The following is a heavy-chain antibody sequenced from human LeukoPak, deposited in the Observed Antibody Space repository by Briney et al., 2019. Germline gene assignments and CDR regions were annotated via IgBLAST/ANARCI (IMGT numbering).Heavy chain of an antibody. CDR3: ARHTIAVAGEFDY. J-gene: IGHJ4*02. V-gene: IGHV4-39*01. CDR2: IYYSGST. CDR1: GGSISSSSYY. Sequence: SETLSLTCTVSGGSISSSSYYWGWIRQPPGKGLEWIGSIYYSGSTYYNPSLKSRVTISVDMSKNQFSLKLSSVTAADTAVYYCARHTIAVAGEFDYWGQGTLVTVSS. D-gene: IGHD6-19*01.